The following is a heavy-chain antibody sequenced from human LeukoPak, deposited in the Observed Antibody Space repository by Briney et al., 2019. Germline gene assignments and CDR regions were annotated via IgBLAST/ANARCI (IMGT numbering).Heavy chain of an antibody. V-gene: IGHV4-34*01. CDR1: GFIFNNYA. CDR3: ARGRRMLSA. J-gene: IGHJ5*02. CDR2: INHSGST. Sequence: GSLRLSCAASGFIFNNYAMHWVRQSPDKGLEWIGEINHSGSTNYNPSLKSRVTISVDTSKKQFSLMLSSVTAADTAVYYCARGRRMLSAWGQGTLVTVSS. D-gene: IGHD3-10*02.